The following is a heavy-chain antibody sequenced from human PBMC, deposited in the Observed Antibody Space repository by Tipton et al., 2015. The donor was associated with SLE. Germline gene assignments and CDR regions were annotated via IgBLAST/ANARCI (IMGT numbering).Heavy chain of an antibody. V-gene: IGHV4-34*01. J-gene: IGHJ3*02. Sequence: LRLSCAVYGGSFSGYYWSWIRQPPGKGLEWIGEINHSGSTNYNPSLKSRVTISVDTSKNQFSLKLSSVTAADTAVYYCARVACIAAADHPVGAFDIWGQGTMVTVSS. D-gene: IGHD6-25*01. CDR1: GGSFSGYY. CDR3: ARVACIAAADHPVGAFDI. CDR2: INHSGST.